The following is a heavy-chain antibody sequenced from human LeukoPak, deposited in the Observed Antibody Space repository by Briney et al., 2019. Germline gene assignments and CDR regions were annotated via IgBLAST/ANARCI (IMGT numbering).Heavy chain of an antibody. D-gene: IGHD2-2*01. Sequence: GASVTVSFKASGYTFTSYSISWVRQAPGQGLEWMGWISADNGNTKYAQKLQGRVTVTTDTSTSTAYMELRSLRSDDTAVYYCAREVDCSTTSCYALGYYGMEVWGQGTTVTVSS. V-gene: IGHV1-18*01. CDR1: GYTFTSYS. J-gene: IGHJ6*02. CDR2: ISADNGNT. CDR3: AREVDCSTTSCYALGYYGMEV.